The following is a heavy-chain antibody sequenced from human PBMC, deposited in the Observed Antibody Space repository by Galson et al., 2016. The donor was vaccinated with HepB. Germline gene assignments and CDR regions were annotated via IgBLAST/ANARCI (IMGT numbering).Heavy chain of an antibody. CDR2: SSQDGSEA. D-gene: IGHD1-1*01. J-gene: IGHJ3*02. Sequence: LRLSCAASEFTISKYWMHWVRQGPGKGLEWVASSSQDGSEAYYVDSVRGRFTMSRDNAKNSLFLQLNSLRVEDTAVYFCTREVRTGAFDIWGQGTMVTVS. V-gene: IGHV3-7*03. CDR3: TREVRTGAFDI. CDR1: EFTISKYW.